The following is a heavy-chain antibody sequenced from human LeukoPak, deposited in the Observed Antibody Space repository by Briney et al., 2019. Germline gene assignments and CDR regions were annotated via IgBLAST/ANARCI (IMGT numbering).Heavy chain of an antibody. CDR1: GGSISSYY. J-gene: IGHJ3*02. CDR2: IYTGGST. V-gene: IGHV4-4*07. D-gene: IGHD3-22*01. CDR3: ARDISYYYDSSGRDAFDI. Sequence: SETLSLTCTVSGGSISSYYWSWIRQPAGKGLEWIGRIYTGGSTNYNPSLKSRVTMSVDTSKNQFSLKLSSVTAADTAVYYCARDISYYYDSSGRDAFDIWGQGTMVTVSS.